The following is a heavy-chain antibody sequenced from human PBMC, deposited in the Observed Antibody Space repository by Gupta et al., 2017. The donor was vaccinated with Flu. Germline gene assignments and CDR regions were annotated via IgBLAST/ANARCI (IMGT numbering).Heavy chain of an antibody. V-gene: IGHV3-30-3*01. CDR2: ISYEGSNK. J-gene: IGHJ4*02. CDR3: ARVIYGRTHYDFFVLNY. Sequence: MTGVRQAPGKGMEGVAVISYEGSNKDFADSVKGRFTISRDNSKNTLYLQMNSLRAEDTAVYYCARVIYGRTHYDFFVLNYWGQGTLVTVSS. D-gene: IGHD3-3*01.